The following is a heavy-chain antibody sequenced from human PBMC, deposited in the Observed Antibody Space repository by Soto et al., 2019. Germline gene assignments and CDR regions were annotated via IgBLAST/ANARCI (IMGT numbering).Heavy chain of an antibody. D-gene: IGHD6-19*01. CDR2: IYPGDSDT. CDR3: ASVGSGWSFDY. Sequence: EVQLVQSGAEVKKSGESLKISCEVSGYDFSNYWIGWVRQMPGKGLEWMGIIYPGDSDTRYGPPFQGHVTISADESVSSVYLQWNSLKASDTAMYYCASVGSGWSFDYWGQGTLVSVSS. CDR1: GYDFSNYW. J-gene: IGHJ4*02. V-gene: IGHV5-51*01.